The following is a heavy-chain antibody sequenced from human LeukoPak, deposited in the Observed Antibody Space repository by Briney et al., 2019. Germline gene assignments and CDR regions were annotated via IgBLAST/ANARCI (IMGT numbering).Heavy chain of an antibody. CDR2: IRGSDGST. V-gene: IGHV3-23*01. J-gene: IGHJ4*02. CDR1: GFTVSSNY. CDR3: AKGLIDEPGD. D-gene: IGHD3-10*01. Sequence: PGGSLRLSCAASGFTVSSNYMSWVRQAPGKGLEWVSGIRGSDGSTYYADSVKGRFTISRDNSKNTLYLQMNGLRAEDTAIYYCAKGLIDEPGDWGQGTLVTVSS.